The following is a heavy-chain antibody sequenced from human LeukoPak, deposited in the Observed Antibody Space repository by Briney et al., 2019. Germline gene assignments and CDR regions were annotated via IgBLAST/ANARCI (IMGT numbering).Heavy chain of an antibody. J-gene: IGHJ4*02. CDR2: VNNDGSST. Sequence: PGGSLRLSCAASGFTFNNYWMHWVRQAPRKGLVWVSHVNNDGSSTSYADSVKGRFIISRDNAKDTLYLQMKSLRAEDTAVYYCARDRGKMATINFLDHWGQGTLVTVSS. V-gene: IGHV3-74*01. CDR3: ARDRGKMATINFLDH. CDR1: GFTFNNYW. D-gene: IGHD5-24*01.